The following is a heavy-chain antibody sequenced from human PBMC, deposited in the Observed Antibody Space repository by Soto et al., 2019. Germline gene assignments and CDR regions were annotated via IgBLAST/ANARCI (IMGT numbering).Heavy chain of an antibody. D-gene: IGHD3-3*01. V-gene: IGHV1-69*12. J-gene: IGHJ4*02. CDR2: IIPIFGTA. Sequence: QVQLVQSGAEVKKPGSSVKVSCKASGGTFSSYAFSWVRQAPGQGLEWMGGIIPIFGTANYAQKFQGRVTITADDSTSTAYVELSSLRYEDTAVYYCARVRVRFLEWLGSEGWGQGTLVTVSS. CDR3: ARVRVRFLEWLGSEG. CDR1: GGTFSSYA.